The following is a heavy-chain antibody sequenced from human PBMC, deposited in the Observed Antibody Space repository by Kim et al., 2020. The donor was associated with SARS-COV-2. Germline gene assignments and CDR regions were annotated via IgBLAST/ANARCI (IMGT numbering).Heavy chain of an antibody. V-gene: IGHV3-33*06. CDR1: GFTFSTYA. J-gene: IGHJ4*02. D-gene: IGHD4-17*01. CDR2: IWSDGGNK. CDR3: AKDDYGTLDY. Sequence: GGSLRLSCAASGFTFSTYAMHWVRQAPGKGLEWVAIIWSDGGNKYYADSVKGRSTISRDNSKNTLYLQMNSLRAEDTAIYYCAKDDYGTLDYWGQGTLVTVSS.